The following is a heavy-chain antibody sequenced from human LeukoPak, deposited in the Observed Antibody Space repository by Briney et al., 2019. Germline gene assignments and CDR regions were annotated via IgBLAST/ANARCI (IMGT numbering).Heavy chain of an antibody. J-gene: IGHJ4*02. CDR2: IIPIFGTA. Sequence: ASVKVSCKASGYTFTGYYMHWVRQAPGQGLEWMGGIIPIFGTANYAQKFQGRVTITADESTSTAYMELSSLRSEDTAVYYCARGSGEGDYWGQGTLVTVSS. CDR1: GYTFTGYY. V-gene: IGHV1-69*13. D-gene: IGHD1-26*01. CDR3: ARGSGEGDY.